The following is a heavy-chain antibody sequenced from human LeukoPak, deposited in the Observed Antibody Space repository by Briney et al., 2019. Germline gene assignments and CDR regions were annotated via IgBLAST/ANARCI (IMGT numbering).Heavy chain of an antibody. V-gene: IGHV3-7*01. Sequence: PGGSLRLSCEASGFTFTDHWMSWVRQAPGKGLEWVANIREDGGEKKYVDSLKGRFTISRDNARNSLFLHITNLRVDDTAVYYCARDGRGGHNGYWGKGTLVTVSS. CDR2: IREDGGEK. D-gene: IGHD5-24*01. J-gene: IGHJ4*02. CDR3: ARDGRGGHNGY. CDR1: GFTFTDHW.